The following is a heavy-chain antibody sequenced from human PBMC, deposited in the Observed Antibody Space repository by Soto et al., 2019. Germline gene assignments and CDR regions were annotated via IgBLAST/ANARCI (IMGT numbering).Heavy chain of an antibody. Sequence: GGSLRLSCAASGFTFSSYAMSWVRQAPGKGLEWVSAISGSGGSTYYADSVKGRFTISRDSSKNTLYLQMNSLRAEDTAVYYCAKDGCSSTSCYGGGYYYYYYMAVWGKGTTVTVSS. V-gene: IGHV3-23*01. CDR3: AKDGCSSTSCYGGGYYYYYYMAV. D-gene: IGHD2-2*01. J-gene: IGHJ6*03. CDR1: GFTFSSYA. CDR2: ISGSGGST.